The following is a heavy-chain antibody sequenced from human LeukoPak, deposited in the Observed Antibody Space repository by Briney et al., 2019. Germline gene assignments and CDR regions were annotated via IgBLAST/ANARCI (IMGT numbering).Heavy chain of an antibody. CDR3: ARENPRPYDSGGYHLGTFDF. V-gene: IGHV1-69*04. CDR2: IIPVVSIS. J-gene: IGHJ4*02. Sequence: GSSVKVSCKASGDTFTSYIITWVRQAPGQGLEWMGRIIPVVSISNYAQKFQGRVTITADKSTSTAYMEVNSLTSEDTAVYFCARENPRPYDSGGYHLGTFDFWGQGTLVTVSS. D-gene: IGHD3-22*01. CDR1: GDTFTSYI.